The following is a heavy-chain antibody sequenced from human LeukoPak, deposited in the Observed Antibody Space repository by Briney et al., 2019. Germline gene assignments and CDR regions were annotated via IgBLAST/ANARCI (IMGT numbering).Heavy chain of an antibody. D-gene: IGHD2-15*01. CDR2: MNPNSGNT. J-gene: IGHJ4*02. CDR1: GYTFTSYD. CDR3: ARGVRTTSRLYCSGGSCYYADY. V-gene: IGHV1-8*03. Sequence: ASVKVSCKASGYTFTSYDINWVRQATGQGLEWMGWMNPNSGNTGYAQKFQGRVTITRNTSISTAYMELSSLRSEDTAVYYCARGVRTTSRLYCSGGSCYYADYWGQGTLVTVSS.